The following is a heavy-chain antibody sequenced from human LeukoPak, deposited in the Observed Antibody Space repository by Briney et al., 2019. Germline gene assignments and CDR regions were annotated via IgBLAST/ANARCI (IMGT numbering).Heavy chain of an antibody. D-gene: IGHD2-2*01. CDR3: AKQGGGYCSSTNCSFDP. V-gene: IGHV3-23*01. CDR2: ISGSGGST. J-gene: IGHJ5*02. CDR1: GFTFSSYA. Sequence: GGSLRLSCAASGFTFSSYAMSWVRQAPGKGLEWVSAISGSGGSTYYADSVKGRFTISRDNSKNTLYLQMNSLRAEDTAVYYCAKQGGGYCSSTNCSFDPWGQGTLVTVSS.